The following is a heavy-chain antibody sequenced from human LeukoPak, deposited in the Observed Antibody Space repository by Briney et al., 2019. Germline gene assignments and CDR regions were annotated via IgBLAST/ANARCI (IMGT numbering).Heavy chain of an antibody. J-gene: IGHJ4*02. CDR1: GFTFSNAG. D-gene: IGHD6-13*01. CDR2: IKSKTDGGTP. V-gene: IGHV3-15*01. Sequence: PGGSLRLSCAASGFTFSNAGMSWVRQAPGKGLEWVGRIKSKTDGGTPDDAAPVKGRFTISRDESKNTLYLQMNSLKTEDTAVYYCTGVSRSSWYDYWGQGTLVTVSS. CDR3: TGVSRSSWYDY.